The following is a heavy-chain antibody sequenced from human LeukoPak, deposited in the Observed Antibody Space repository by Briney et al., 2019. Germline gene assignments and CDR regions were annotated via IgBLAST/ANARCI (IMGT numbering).Heavy chain of an antibody. CDR3: AAAYSSGWYSPYY. CDR1: GYTFTGYY. CDR2: INPNSGGT. D-gene: IGHD6-19*01. Sequence: ASVTVSCTASGYTFTGYYIHWVRQAPGQGLEWMGWINPNSGGTNYAQKFQGRVTMTRDTSISTAYMELSRLRSDDTAVYYCAAAYSSGWYSPYYWGQGTLVTVSS. J-gene: IGHJ4*02. V-gene: IGHV1-2*02.